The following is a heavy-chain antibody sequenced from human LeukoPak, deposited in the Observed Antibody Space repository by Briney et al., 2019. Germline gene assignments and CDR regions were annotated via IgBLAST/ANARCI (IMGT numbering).Heavy chain of an antibody. CDR3: ARLPPGIAAAGDY. J-gene: IGHJ4*02. Sequence: PSETLSLTCTVSGGSISSSSYYWGWIRQPPGKGLEWIGSIYYSGSTYYNPSLKSRVTISVDTSKNQFSLKLSSVTAADTAVYYCARLPPGIAAAGDYWGQGTLVTVSS. CDR1: GGSISSSSYY. D-gene: IGHD6-13*01. V-gene: IGHV4-39*07. CDR2: IYYSGST.